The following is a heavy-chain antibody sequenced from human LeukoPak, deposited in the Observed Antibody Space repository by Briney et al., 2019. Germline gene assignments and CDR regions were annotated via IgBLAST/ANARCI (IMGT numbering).Heavy chain of an antibody. J-gene: IGHJ4*02. D-gene: IGHD3-3*02. V-gene: IGHV3-30*01. CDR3: ARHFWSGYTFDY. CDR1: GFTFSNYA. Sequence: GGSLRLSCAAAGFTFSNYAMHWVRQAPGKGLEWVAVISYDGSNKYYADSVKGRFTISRDNSKNTLYLQMNSLRAEDTAVYYCARHFWSGYTFDYWGQGTLVTVSS. CDR2: ISYDGSNK.